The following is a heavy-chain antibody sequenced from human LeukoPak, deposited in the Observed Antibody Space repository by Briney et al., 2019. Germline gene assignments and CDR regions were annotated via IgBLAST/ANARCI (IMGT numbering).Heavy chain of an antibody. CDR1: GGSISSSSYY. Sequence: SETLSLTCTVSGGSISSSSYYWGWIRQPPGKGLEWIGSIYYSGSTYYNPSLKSRVTISVETSKNQFSLKLSSVTAADTAVYYCARDSSRWDLDYWGQGTLVTVSS. CDR3: ARDSSRWDLDY. J-gene: IGHJ4*02. D-gene: IGHD6-13*01. CDR2: IYYSGST. V-gene: IGHV4-39*07.